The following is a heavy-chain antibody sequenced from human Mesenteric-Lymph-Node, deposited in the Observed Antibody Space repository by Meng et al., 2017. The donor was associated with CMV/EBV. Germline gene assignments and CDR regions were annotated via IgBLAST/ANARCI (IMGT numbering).Heavy chain of an antibody. D-gene: IGHD1-26*01. CDR1: TFTSYG. V-gene: IGHV1-18*01. J-gene: IGHJ6*02. CDR2: ISAYNGNT. Sequence: TFTSYGISWVRQAPGQGLEWMGWISAYNGNTNYAQKFQGRVTITRNTSISTAYMELSSLRSEDTAVYYCARGPTTRITNYYYYGMDVWGQGTTVTVSS. CDR3: ARGPTTRITNYYYYGMDV.